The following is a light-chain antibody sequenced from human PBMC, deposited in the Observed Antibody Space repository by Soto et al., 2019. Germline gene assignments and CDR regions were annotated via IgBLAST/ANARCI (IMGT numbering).Light chain of an antibody. J-gene: IGLJ2*01. V-gene: IGLV1-51*01. CDR2: DND. CDR1: SSNIGNNY. Sequence: QSMLTQPPSVSAAPGKKVTISCSGSSSNIGNNYVFWYQQLPGTAPKLLIYDNDKRPSGIPHRFSGSKSGTSATLGITGLQTGDEADYYCATWDRSLSVGVFGGGTKLTVL. CDR3: ATWDRSLSVGV.